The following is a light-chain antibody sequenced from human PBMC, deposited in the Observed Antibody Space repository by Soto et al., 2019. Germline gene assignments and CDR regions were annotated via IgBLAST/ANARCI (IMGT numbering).Light chain of an antibody. CDR3: QQSYSTTWT. J-gene: IGKJ1*01. CDR2: AAS. Sequence: IQMTQSPSSLSASVGDRVTITCRASQGISTYLNWYHQKPGKAPKLLIYAASSLQSGVPSRFSGSGSETDFTLTISSLQPEDFATYSCQQSYSTTWTFGQGAKADIK. V-gene: IGKV1-39*01. CDR1: QGISTY.